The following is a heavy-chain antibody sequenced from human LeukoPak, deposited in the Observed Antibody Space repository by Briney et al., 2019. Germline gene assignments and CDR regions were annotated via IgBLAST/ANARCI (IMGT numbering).Heavy chain of an antibody. CDR3: ARHQVYCSGGSCYSDY. J-gene: IGHJ4*02. CDR1: GYTFTGYY. Sequence: SVKVSCKASGYTFTGYYMHWVRQAPGQGLEWMGWINPILGIANYAQKFQGRVTITADKSTSTAYMELSSLRSEDTAVYYCARHQVYCSGGSCYSDYWGQGTLVTVSS. D-gene: IGHD2-15*01. CDR2: INPILGIA. V-gene: IGHV1-69*10.